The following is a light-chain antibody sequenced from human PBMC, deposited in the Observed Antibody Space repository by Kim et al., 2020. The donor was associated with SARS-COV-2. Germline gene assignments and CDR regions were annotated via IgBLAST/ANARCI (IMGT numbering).Light chain of an antibody. Sequence: AAVKLTCTRSSMHSNYAIAWHQQRQAKGPRYLMKLNSDSSYTKGDGIPDRFSGSSSGAERYLTISSLQSEDEADYYCQTWVTGIHVFGGGTQLTVL. CDR1: SMHSNYA. J-gene: IGLJ3*02. V-gene: IGLV4-69*01. CDR3: QTWVTGIHV. CDR2: LNSDSSY.